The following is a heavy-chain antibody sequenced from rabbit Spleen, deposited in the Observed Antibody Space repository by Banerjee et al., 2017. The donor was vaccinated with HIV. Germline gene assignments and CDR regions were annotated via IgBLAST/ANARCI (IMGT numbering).Heavy chain of an antibody. Sequence: QEQLEESGGGLVKPEGSLTLTCKASGVSFNDKDVMCWVRQAPGKGLEWITCIDVVRSSTKTHYTTWAKGRFTVSKTSSTTVTLQMTSLTAADTATYFCARDAAGREDFNLWGPGTLVTVS. CDR1: GVSFNDKDV. CDR3: ARDAAGREDFNL. J-gene: IGHJ4*01. V-gene: IGHV1S45*01. D-gene: IGHD4-1*01. CDR2: IDVVRSSTKT.